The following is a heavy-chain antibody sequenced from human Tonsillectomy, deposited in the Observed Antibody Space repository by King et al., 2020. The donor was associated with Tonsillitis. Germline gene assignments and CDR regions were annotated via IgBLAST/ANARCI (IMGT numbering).Heavy chain of an antibody. J-gene: IGHJ4*02. V-gene: IGHV1-18*01. CDR3: ARGLVRGGILDYFDY. CDR2: ISAYNGHI. CDR1: GYIFTSSD. D-gene: IGHD3-10*01. Sequence: QLVQSGAEVKKPGASVKVSCKASGYIFTSSDISWVRQAPGQGLEWMGWISAYNGHINYAQKLQGRVTMTTDTSTSTAYMELRSLRSDDTAVYYCARGLVRGGILDYFDYWGQGTLVTVSS.